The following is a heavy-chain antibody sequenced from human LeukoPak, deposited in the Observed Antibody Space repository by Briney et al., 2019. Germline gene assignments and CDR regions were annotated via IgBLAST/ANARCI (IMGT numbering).Heavy chain of an antibody. CDR2: ISGSGGST. D-gene: IGHD3-10*01. J-gene: IGHJ4*02. CDR3: AKARVLHYYGSGSVIGPFDY. V-gene: IGHV3-23*01. CDR1: GFTFSSYA. Sequence: PGGSLRLSCAASGFTFSSYAMSWVRQAPGKGLEWVSAISGSGGSTYYADSVKGRFTISRDNSKNTLYLQMNSLRAEDTAVYYCAKARVLHYYGSGSVIGPFDYWGQGTLVTVSS.